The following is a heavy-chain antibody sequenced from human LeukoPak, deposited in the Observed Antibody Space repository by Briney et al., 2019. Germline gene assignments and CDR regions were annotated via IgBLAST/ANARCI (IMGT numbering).Heavy chain of an antibody. Sequence: PGRSLRLSCAASGFTFDDYAMHWVRQAPGKGLEWVSGISWNSGSIGYADSVKGRFTISRDNAKNSLYLQMNSLRAEDTALYYCAKDMRAVAGTRGYDYWGQGTPVTVSS. CDR1: GFTFDDYA. V-gene: IGHV3-9*01. CDR3: AKDMRAVAGTRGYDY. D-gene: IGHD6-19*01. CDR2: ISWNSGSI. J-gene: IGHJ4*02.